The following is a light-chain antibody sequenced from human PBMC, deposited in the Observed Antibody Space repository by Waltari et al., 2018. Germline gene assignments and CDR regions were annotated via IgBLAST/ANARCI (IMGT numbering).Light chain of an antibody. CDR3: HQYNNWPRT. CDR1: QSVSSK. V-gene: IGKV3-15*01. J-gene: IGKJ1*01. CDR2: GAS. Sequence: EIVMTQSPATLSVSPGERATLSCRASQSVSSKLAWYQQKPGQAPRLLIYGASTRATGSPARFSGSGSGTEFTLTISSLQSEDFAVYYCHQYNNWPRTFGQGTKVEIK.